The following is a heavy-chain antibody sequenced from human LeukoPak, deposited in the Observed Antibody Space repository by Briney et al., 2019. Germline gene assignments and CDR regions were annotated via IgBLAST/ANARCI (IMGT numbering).Heavy chain of an antibody. CDR1: GFTFGDYA. V-gene: IGHV3-49*04. D-gene: IGHD3-22*01. J-gene: IGHJ4*01. CDR2: IRSKAYGGTT. CDR3: TRDSGDDSSGYYSSNFDY. Sequence: GRSLRLSCTASGFTFGDYAMSWVRQAPGKGLEWVGFIRSKAYGGTTEYVASVKGRFTISRDDSKSIAYLQMDSLKTEDTAVYYCTRDSGDDSSGYYSSNFDYWGQEPWSPSPQ.